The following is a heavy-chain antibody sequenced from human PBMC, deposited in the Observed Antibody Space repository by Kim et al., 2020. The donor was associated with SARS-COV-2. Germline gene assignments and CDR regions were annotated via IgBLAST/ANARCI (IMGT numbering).Heavy chain of an antibody. CDR2: IWYDGSNK. CDR1: GFTFSSYG. V-gene: IGHV3-33*01. J-gene: IGHJ6*02. CDR3: ARAGRTVTRNYYYYGMDV. Sequence: GGSLRLSCAASGFTFSSYGMHRVRQAPGKGLAWVAVIWYDGSNKYYADFVKGRFTISRDNSKNTLYLQMNSLRAEDTAVYYCARAGRTVTRNYYYYGMDVWRQGTAVTVSS. D-gene: IGHD4-17*01.